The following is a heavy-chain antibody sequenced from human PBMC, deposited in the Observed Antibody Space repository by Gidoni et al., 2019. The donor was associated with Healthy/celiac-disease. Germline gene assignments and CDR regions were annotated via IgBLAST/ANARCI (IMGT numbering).Heavy chain of an antibody. Sequence: EVQLVESGGGLIQPGGSLRLSCAASGFTVSSNYMSWVRQAPGKGLEWVSVIYSGGSTYYADSVKGRFTISRDNSKNTLYLQMNSLRAEGTAVYYCARRETLRDGMDVWGQGTTVTVSS. D-gene: IGHD1-26*01. CDR2: IYSGGST. CDR1: GFTVSSNY. V-gene: IGHV3-53*01. CDR3: ARRETLRDGMDV. J-gene: IGHJ6*02.